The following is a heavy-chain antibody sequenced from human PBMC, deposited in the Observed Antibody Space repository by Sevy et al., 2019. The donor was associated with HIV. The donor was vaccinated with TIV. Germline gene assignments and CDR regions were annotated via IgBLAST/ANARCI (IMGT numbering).Heavy chain of an antibody. CDR2: IRFDGSIK. Sequence: GGSLRLSCAASGFTFSTYGMHWVRQAPGKGLEWVAFIRFDGSIKYYRDSVKGRLTISRDNSKNTLYLQMNSLRAEDTAVYFCAKVLHIVEIPAAIDYYYGMDVWGQGTTFTVSS. CDR3: AKVLHIVEIPAAIDYYYGMDV. V-gene: IGHV3-30*02. D-gene: IGHD2-2*01. CDR1: GFTFSTYG. J-gene: IGHJ6*02.